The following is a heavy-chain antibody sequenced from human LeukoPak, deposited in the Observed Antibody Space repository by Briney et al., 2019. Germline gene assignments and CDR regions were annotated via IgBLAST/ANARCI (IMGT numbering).Heavy chain of an antibody. J-gene: IGHJ3*02. CDR3: ARRERWLLAFDI. CDR2: IYTSGST. D-gene: IGHD5-24*01. Sequence: SETLSLTCTVSGGSISSYYWSWIRQPPGKGLEWIGYIYTSGSTNYNPSLKSRVTISVDTSKNQFSLKLSSVIAADTAVYYCARRERWLLAFDIWGQGTMVTVSS. CDR1: GGSISSYY. V-gene: IGHV4-4*09.